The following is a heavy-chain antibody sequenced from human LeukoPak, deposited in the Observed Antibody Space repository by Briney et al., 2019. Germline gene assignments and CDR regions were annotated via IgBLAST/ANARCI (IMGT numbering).Heavy chain of an antibody. CDR2: INHSGIT. Sequence: SETLSLTCAVYGGSFSGFYWSWIRQPPGKGLEWIGEINHSGITNYNPSLKSRVTISVDTSKNQFSLKLGSLTAADTAVYYCARQSRGIAAAGTYYYYYMDVWGKGTTVTVSS. CDR1: GGSFSGFY. J-gene: IGHJ6*03. CDR3: ARQSRGIAAAGTYYYYYMDV. V-gene: IGHV4-34*01. D-gene: IGHD6-13*01.